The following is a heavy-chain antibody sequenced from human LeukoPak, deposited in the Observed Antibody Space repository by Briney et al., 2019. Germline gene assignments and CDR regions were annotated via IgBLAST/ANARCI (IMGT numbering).Heavy chain of an antibody. V-gene: IGHV3-11*04. J-gene: IGHJ4*02. CDR1: GFTFSDYY. Sequence: PGGSLRLSCAASGFTFSDYYMSWIRQAPGKGLERVSYISGTGTAIYYADSVKGRFTISRDNAKNSLYLQMNSLRAEDTAVYYCARDVSGNYFLGTLYYFDYWGQGTLVTVSS. D-gene: IGHD1-26*01. CDR2: ISGTGTAI. CDR3: ARDVSGNYFLGTLYYFDY.